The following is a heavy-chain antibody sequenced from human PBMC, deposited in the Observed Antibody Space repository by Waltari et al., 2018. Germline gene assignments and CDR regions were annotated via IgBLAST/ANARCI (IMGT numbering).Heavy chain of an antibody. J-gene: IGHJ4*02. D-gene: IGHD5-12*01. CDR2: ISSSSSTI. CDR3: ASFAGGYDYPLWGY. V-gene: IGHV3-48*01. CDR1: VFTFSSSS. Sequence: EVQLVESGGGLVQPGGSLSLSCSASVFTFSSSSMNWVRQAPGKGLEWVSYISSSSSTIYYADSVKGRFTISRDNAKNSLYLQMNSLRAEDTAVYYCASFAGGYDYPLWGYGGQGTLVTVSS.